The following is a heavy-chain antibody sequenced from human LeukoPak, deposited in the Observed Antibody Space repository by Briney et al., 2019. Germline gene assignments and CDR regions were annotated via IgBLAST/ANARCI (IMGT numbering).Heavy chain of an antibody. CDR1: GFTFSSYA. J-gene: IGHJ6*03. Sequence: GGSLRLSCAASGFTFSSYAMHWVRKAPGKGLGWVAVISYDGSNKYYADSVKGRFTISRDNSKNTLYLQMNSLRAEDTAVYYCARVGQQLADYYYYMDVWGKGTTVTVSS. V-gene: IGHV3-30*04. CDR2: ISYDGSNK. CDR3: ARVGQQLADYYYYMDV. D-gene: IGHD6-13*01.